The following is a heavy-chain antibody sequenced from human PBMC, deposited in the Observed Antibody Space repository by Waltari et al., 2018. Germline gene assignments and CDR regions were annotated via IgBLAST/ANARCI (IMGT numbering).Heavy chain of an antibody. J-gene: IGHJ6*03. CDR1: GGSISSGSYY. V-gene: IGHV4-61*02. Sequence: QVQLQESGPGLVKPSQTLSLTCTVSGGSISSGSYYWSWIRQPAGKGLEWIGRIYTSGSTNYNPSLKSRVTISVDTSKNQFSLKLSSVTAADTAVYYCASRKTTPPVGYYYYYMDVWGKGTTVTVSS. CDR3: ASRKTTPPVGYYYYYMDV. CDR2: IYTSGST.